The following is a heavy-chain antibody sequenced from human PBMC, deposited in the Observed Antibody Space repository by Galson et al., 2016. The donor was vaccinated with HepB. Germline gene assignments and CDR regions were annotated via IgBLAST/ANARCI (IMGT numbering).Heavy chain of an antibody. CDR2: ISGSGGST. CDR1: GFTFSSYA. Sequence: SLRLSCAASGFTFSSYAMSWVRQAPGEGLEWISGISGSGGSTFYADSVMGRFTISRDNSKNTLYLQMNSLRAEDTAIYYCAKDIPPRGHDAFDIWGRGTMVTVSS. D-gene: IGHD2-21*01. CDR3: AKDIPPRGHDAFDI. V-gene: IGHV3-23*01. J-gene: IGHJ3*02.